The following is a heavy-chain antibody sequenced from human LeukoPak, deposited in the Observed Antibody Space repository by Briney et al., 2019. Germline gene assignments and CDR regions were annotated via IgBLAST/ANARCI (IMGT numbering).Heavy chain of an antibody. J-gene: IGHJ6*02. CDR1: GYTFTSYA. CDR2: INAGNGNT. D-gene: IGHD5-12*01. V-gene: IGHV1-3*01. CDR3: ARTGVATSRYYYYAMDV. Sequence: ASVKVSCKASGYTFTSYAMHWVRQAPGQRLEWMGWINAGNGNTKYSQKFQGRVTITRDTSASTAYMELSSLRSEDTAVYYCARTGVATSRYYYYAMDVWGQGTTVTVSS.